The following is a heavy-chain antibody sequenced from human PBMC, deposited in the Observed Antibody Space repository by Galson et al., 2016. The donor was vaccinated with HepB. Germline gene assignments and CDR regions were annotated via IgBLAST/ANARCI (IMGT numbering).Heavy chain of an antibody. CDR3: GGYNDYKAYDY. J-gene: IGHJ4*02. CDR2: ISGSGGST. D-gene: IGHD5-24*01. CDR1: GFTFSSCP. Sequence: SLRLSCAASGFTFSSCPMSWVRQAPGKGLEWVSSISGSGGSTNYADSVKGRFTISRDNAKNSLYLQMNSLRDEDTAVYYCGGYNDYKAYDYWGQGTLVTVSS. V-gene: IGHV3-23*01.